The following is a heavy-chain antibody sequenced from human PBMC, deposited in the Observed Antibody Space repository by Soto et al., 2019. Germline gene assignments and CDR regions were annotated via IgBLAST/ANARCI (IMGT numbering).Heavy chain of an antibody. V-gene: IGHV5-51*01. D-gene: IGHD6-6*01. Sequence: GESLKISCKGSGYSFTSYWIGWVRQMPGKGLEWMGIIYPGDSDTRYSPSFQGQVTISADKSISTAYLQWSSLKASDTAMYYCARHLIAARFWVRLDYYYYYGMDVWGQGTTVTVSS. J-gene: IGHJ6*02. CDR1: GYSFTSYW. CDR3: ARHLIAARFWVRLDYYYYYGMDV. CDR2: IYPGDSDT.